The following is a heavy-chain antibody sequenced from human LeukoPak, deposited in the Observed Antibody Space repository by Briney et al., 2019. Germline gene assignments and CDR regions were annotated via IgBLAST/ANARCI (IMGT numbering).Heavy chain of an antibody. CDR2: IYHSGST. J-gene: IGHJ5*02. Sequence: SETLSLTCTVSGYSISSGYYWGWIRQPPGKGLEWIGSIYHSGSTYYNPSLKSRVTISVDTSKNQFSLKLSSVTAADTAVYYCAREVTGTTNTLYNWFDPWGQGTLVTVSS. D-gene: IGHD1-7*01. CDR3: AREVTGTTNTLYNWFDP. CDR1: GYSISSGYY. V-gene: IGHV4-38-2*02.